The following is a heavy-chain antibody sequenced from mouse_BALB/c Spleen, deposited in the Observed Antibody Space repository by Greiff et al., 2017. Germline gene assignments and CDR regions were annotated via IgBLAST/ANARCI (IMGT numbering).Heavy chain of an antibody. J-gene: IGHJ3*01. CDR3: VRHGTGTGPFAY. D-gene: IGHD4-1*01. V-gene: IGHV10-1*02. CDR1: GFTFNTYA. CDR2: IRSKSNNYAT. Sequence: EVQLVESGGGLVQPKGSLKLSCAASGFTFNTYAMNWVRQAPGKGLEWVARIRSKSNNYATYYADSVKDRFTISRDDSQSMLYLQMNNLKTEDTAMYYCVRHGTGTGPFAYWGQGTLVTVSA.